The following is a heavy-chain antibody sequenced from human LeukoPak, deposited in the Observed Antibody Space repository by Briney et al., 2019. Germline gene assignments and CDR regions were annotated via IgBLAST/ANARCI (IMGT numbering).Heavy chain of an antibody. D-gene: IGHD2-2*01. Sequence: SETLSLTCAVSGGSFSDYYWNWIRQPPGKGLEWIGEINHSGTTNYNPSLKSRVTISVDTSKNQFSLRLSAVTAADTAVYHCARGLRLPSRSAPAVPHVWAKGTTVTVSA. CDR2: INHSGTT. CDR1: GGSFSDYY. CDR3: ARGLRLPSRSAPAVPHV. J-gene: IGHJ6*04. V-gene: IGHV4-34*01.